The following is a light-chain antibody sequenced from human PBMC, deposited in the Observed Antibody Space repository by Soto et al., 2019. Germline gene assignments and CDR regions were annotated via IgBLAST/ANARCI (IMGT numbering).Light chain of an antibody. CDR1: QSVSSN. Sequence: ILRTQSPATLSVSPRERATVSCMASQSVSSNLAWYQQKPGQAPRLLIYGASTRATGIPARFSGSGSGTEFTLTISSLQSEDFAVYYCQQYSNWPSWTFGQGTKVDIK. V-gene: IGKV3-15*01. J-gene: IGKJ1*01. CDR2: GAS. CDR3: QQYSNWPSWT.